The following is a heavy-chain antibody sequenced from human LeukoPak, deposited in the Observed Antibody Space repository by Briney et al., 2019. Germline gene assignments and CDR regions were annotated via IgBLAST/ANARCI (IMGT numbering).Heavy chain of an antibody. CDR1: GFTFSSYG. D-gene: IGHD3-10*01. CDR2: MSYDGSNK. V-gene: IGHV3-30*03. CDR3: ASRSLWYGEDY. J-gene: IGHJ4*02. Sequence: GGSLRLSCAASGFTFSSYGMHWVRQAPGKGLEWVAVMSYDGSNKDYADSVKGRFTISRDNYKNTLYVQMNSLRAEDTAVYYCASRSLWYGEDYWGQGTLVTVSS.